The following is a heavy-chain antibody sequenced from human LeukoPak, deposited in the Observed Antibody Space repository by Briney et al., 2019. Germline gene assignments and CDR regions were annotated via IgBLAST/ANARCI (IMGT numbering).Heavy chain of an antibody. Sequence: SQTLSLTCSVSGGYISSGSYYWSWIRQPAGKELEWIGRIYTSGSTDYNPSLRNRVTISVDTSKNQFSLKLTSVTAADTAVYYCARDGSGTLAFDIWGQGTMVTVSS. D-gene: IGHD1-26*01. J-gene: IGHJ3*02. V-gene: IGHV4-61*02. CDR1: GGYISSGSYY. CDR2: IYTSGST. CDR3: ARDGSGTLAFDI.